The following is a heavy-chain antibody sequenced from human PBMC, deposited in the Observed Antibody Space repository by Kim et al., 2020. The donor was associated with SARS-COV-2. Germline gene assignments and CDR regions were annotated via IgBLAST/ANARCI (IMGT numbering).Heavy chain of an antibody. Sequence: SETLSLTFTVSGGSISSYYWSWIRQPPGKGLEWIGYIYYSGSTNYNPSLKSRVTISVDTSKNQFSLKLSSVTAADTAVYYCARGGSVIGLRLGELSFFDYWGQGTLVTVSS. J-gene: IGHJ4*02. CDR2: IYYSGST. CDR1: GGSISSYY. V-gene: IGHV4-59*01. CDR3: ARGGSVIGLRLGELSFFDY. D-gene: IGHD3-16*02.